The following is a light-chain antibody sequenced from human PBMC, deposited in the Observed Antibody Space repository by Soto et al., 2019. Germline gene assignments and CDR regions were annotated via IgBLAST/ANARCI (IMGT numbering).Light chain of an antibody. CDR1: SSDVGSYDY. CDR3: CPYSSSGTHV. CDR2: DVN. J-gene: IGLJ1*01. V-gene: IGLV2-14*03. Sequence: QSVLTQPASVSGSPGQSITFSCTGTSSDVGSYDYVSWHQQHPGKAPKLIIYDVNNRPSGVPSRFSGSKSGNTASLIISGLQTEDEADYYCCPYSSSGTHVFGTGSKVTVL.